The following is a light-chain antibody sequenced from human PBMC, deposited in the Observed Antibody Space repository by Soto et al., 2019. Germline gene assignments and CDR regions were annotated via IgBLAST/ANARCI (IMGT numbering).Light chain of an antibody. J-gene: IGLJ2*01. Sequence: QSALTQPASVSGSPGQSITISCAGTSSDVGGYNYVSWYQQYPGKAPKLMIYDVNSRPSGVSNRFSGSKSGNTASLTISGLQAEDEAEYYCSSSTGSSTHVLFGGGTKVTVL. CDR2: DVN. CDR3: SSSTGSSTHVL. V-gene: IGLV2-14*01. CDR1: SSDVGGYNY.